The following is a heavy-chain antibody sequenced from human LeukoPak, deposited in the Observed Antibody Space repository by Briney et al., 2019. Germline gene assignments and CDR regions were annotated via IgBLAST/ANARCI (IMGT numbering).Heavy chain of an antibody. CDR2: VYHTGKT. V-gene: IGHV4-39*01. CDR1: SDPISSSSYY. CDR3: ARLHVYYYGWFDP. Sequence: SETLSLTCTVSSDPISSSSYYWGWIRQPPEKGLEWIGSVYHTGKTYYNPSLKNRVTISVETSKNDFSLRVRSVTAADTAINYCARLHVYYYGWFDPWGQGILVTVSS. D-gene: IGHD3-10*01. J-gene: IGHJ5*02.